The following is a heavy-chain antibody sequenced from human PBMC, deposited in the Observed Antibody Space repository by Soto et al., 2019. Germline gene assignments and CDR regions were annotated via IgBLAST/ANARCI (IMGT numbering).Heavy chain of an antibody. CDR2: IGVVGDT. CDR3: VRGLPGGFDP. V-gene: IGHV3-13*01. CDR1: GFILSNYD. D-gene: IGHD3-10*01. J-gene: IGHJ5*02. Sequence: GGSLRLSCAASGFILSNYDVHWVRQTSGHGLEWVARIGVVGDTNYSGSVKGRFTISRQNARNSFFLQMNSLIAGDTAVYFCVRGLPGGFDPWGQGTRVTVSS.